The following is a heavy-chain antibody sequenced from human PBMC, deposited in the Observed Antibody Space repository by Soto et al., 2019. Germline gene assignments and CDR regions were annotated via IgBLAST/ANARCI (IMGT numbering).Heavy chain of an antibody. D-gene: IGHD1-7*01. Sequence: GGSLRLSCAASGFTFSSYWMSWVRQAPGKGLEWVANIKQDGSEKYYVDSVKGRFTISRDNAKNSLYLQMNSLRAEDTAVYYCARAKFRLELFQDYGWFDPWGQGTLVTVSS. V-gene: IGHV3-7*01. J-gene: IGHJ5*02. CDR2: IKQDGSEK. CDR3: ARAKFRLELFQDYGWFDP. CDR1: GFTFSSYW.